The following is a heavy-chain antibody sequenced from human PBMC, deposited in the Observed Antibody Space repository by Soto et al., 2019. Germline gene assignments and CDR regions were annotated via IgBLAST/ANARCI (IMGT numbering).Heavy chain of an antibody. CDR2: ISAYNGNT. J-gene: IGHJ6*02. D-gene: IGHD3-3*01. Sequence: ASVKVSCKASGYTFTSYGISWVRQAPGQGLEWMGWISAYNGNTNYAQKLQGRVTMTTDTSTSTAYMELRSLRSDDTAVYYCARGTIFGVVYYYYYGMDVWGQGTTVTVSS. CDR1: GYTFTSYG. V-gene: IGHV1-18*04. CDR3: ARGTIFGVVYYYYYGMDV.